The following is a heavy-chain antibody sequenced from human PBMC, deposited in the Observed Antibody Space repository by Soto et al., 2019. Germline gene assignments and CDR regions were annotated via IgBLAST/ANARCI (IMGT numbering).Heavy chain of an antibody. D-gene: IGHD3-3*01. V-gene: IGHV4-38-2*01. J-gene: IGHJ4*02. Sequence: ASETLSLTCAVSGYSISSGYYWGWIRQPPGKGLEWIGSIYHSGSTYYNPSLKSRVSISMDTSKNQFSLNLDSVTAADTAVYFCARDFAYFDSWGQGTLVTVSS. CDR3: ARDFAYFDS. CDR2: IYHSGST. CDR1: GYSISSGYY.